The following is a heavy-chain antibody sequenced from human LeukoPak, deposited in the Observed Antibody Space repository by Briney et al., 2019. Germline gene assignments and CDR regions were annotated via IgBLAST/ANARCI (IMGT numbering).Heavy chain of an antibody. CDR1: GFTFSSYA. CDR2: ISGSGGST. D-gene: IGHD2-21*02. V-gene: IGHV3-23*01. J-gene: IGHJ4*02. Sequence: PGGSLRLFCAASGFTFSSYAMSWVRQAPGKGLEWVSAISGSGGSTYYADSVKGRFTISRDNPKNTLYLQMNSLRAEDTAVYYCANRPPAYCGGDCSARDYWGQGTLVTVSS. CDR3: ANRPPAYCGGDCSARDY.